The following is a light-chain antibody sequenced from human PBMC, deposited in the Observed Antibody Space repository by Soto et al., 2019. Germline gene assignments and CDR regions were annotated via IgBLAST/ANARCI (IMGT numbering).Light chain of an antibody. V-gene: IGLV2-14*01. Sequence: QSVLTQPASVSGCPGQAITISFTGTSSVAVVHSYVSWYQLHPGIFPQLLLNDVSTRPLGVSSRLPRSKSGKSALPTISGLKVVDEAYYYWGSHTRSSNYLMGSGIKVPVL. CDR3: GSHTRSSNYL. CDR2: DVS. CDR1: SSVAVVHSY. J-gene: IGLJ1*01.